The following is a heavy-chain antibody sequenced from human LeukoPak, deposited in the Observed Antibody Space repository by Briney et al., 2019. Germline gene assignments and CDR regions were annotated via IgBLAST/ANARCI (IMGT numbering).Heavy chain of an antibody. V-gene: IGHV3-74*01. CDR3: AKDGPEGKRVFDI. Sequence: GEYLRLSCAASGFSFINFWVHWVRQTPGKGLVWVSRINRDGSSTNYVDSVKGRITISTDNTKNTLYLQMNSLRDEDTAVYYCAKDGPEGKRVFDIWGQGTMVTVSS. J-gene: IGHJ3*02. D-gene: IGHD3/OR15-3a*01. CDR2: INRDGSST. CDR1: GFSFINFW.